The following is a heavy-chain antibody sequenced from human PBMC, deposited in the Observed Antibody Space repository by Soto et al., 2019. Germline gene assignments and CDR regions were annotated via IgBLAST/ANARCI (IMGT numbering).Heavy chain of an antibody. V-gene: IGHV3-11*01. J-gene: IGHJ1*01. CDR3: ARGRVSGF. Sequence: VPLVESGGGFVKPGGSLRLSCAASGFNVADYYMNWIRQAPGKGLEWVSYISGDDTKSYADSVKGRFTISRDNGKNSLYLQMNSLRAEDTAVYYCARGRVSGFWGQGTLVTVTS. CDR1: GFNVADYY. CDR2: ISGDDTK. D-gene: IGHD6-19*01.